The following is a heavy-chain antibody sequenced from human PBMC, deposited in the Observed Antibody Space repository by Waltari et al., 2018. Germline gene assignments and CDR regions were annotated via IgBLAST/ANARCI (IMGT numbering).Heavy chain of an antibody. CDR1: GFTFSAYN. J-gene: IGHJ4*02. V-gene: IGHV3-21*01. D-gene: IGHD3-16*01. Sequence: VQLVESGGGLVTPWGSLGLPCGASGFTFSAYNMNWFRLAPGKGLEWVSSISGDSRFIYYADSVNGRFTISSDDAKDSLVLQMNSLRVEDTAIYYCARDRRGYFDYWGQGTLVTVSS. CDR3: ARDRRGYFDY. CDR2: ISGDSRFI.